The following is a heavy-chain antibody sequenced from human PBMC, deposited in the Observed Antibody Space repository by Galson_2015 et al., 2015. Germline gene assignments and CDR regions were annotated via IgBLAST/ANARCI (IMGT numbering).Heavy chain of an antibody. D-gene: IGHD2-21*02. CDR1: GCSLSTIGVG. CDR3: AHSDNAFVVVTGSGVFDI. V-gene: IGHV2-5*02. J-gene: IGHJ3*02. Sequence: PALAKPTQTLTLPCTFSGCSLSTIGVGGGWIRQPPGKALEWRALIFWAGDKRYSTPLKNRLTVTKDIYKNQVVLTTTNMDPVDSATYYCAHSDNAFVVVTGSGVFDIWGQGTMVTVSS. CDR2: IFWAGDK.